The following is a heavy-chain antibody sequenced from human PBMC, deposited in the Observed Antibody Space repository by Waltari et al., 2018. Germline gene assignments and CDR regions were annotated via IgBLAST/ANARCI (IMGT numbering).Heavy chain of an antibody. CDR2: ISWDGGST. D-gene: IGHD1-26*01. V-gene: IGHV3-43*01. J-gene: IGHJ3*02. CDR3: ATVSGSTGGAFDI. CDR1: GFTFDDYT. Sequence: LRLSCAASGFTFDDYTMHWVRQAPGKGLEWVSLISWDGGSTYYADSVKGRFTISRDNSKNSLYLQMNSLRTEDTALYYCATVSGSTGGAFDIWGQGTMVTVSS.